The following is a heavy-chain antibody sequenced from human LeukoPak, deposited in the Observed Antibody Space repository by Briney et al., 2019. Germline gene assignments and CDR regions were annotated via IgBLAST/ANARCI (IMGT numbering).Heavy chain of an antibody. CDR2: VFHSGNT. CDR3: GRLDPGKRGLDI. CDR1: NYSISRGYY. Sequence: SETLSLTCSVSNYSISRGYYWGWIRQPPGRGLEWLGHVFHSGNTYYNPSLTGRLTISVDTSNNHFSLKLASVTAADTAVYYCGRLDPGKRGLDIWGQGTLVTVSS. J-gene: IGHJ4*02. D-gene: IGHD1-1*01. V-gene: IGHV4-38-2*02.